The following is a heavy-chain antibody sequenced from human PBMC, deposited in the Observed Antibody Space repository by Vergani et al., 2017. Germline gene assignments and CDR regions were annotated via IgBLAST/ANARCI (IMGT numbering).Heavy chain of an antibody. Sequence: ELQLLESGGGLVQPGGSLRLSCAASGSTFSSYAMNWVRQAPGKGLEWVSYISRSSSTIYYADSVKGRFTISRDNAKNSLHLQMNNLRAEDTAVYYCARQSRDVFCTNGSCPLGYWGQGALVTVSS. D-gene: IGHD2-8*01. V-gene: IGHV3-48*01. J-gene: IGHJ4*02. CDR3: ARQSRDVFCTNGSCPLGY. CDR2: ISRSSSTI. CDR1: GSTFSSYA.